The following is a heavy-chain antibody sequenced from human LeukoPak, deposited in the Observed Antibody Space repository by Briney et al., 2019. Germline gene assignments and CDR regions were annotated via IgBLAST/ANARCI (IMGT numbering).Heavy chain of an antibody. J-gene: IGHJ4*02. D-gene: IGHD2-8*01. CDR1: GITFSSYA. CDR3: VKDTPTIDCTTGISPFDY. Sequence: PRGCLRLSCAAPGITFSSYAMSWVRQAPGKEQEWDSAIRGSGGSTYYADSVKGRFTISRDNSKNTVYLQMNRLRAEDTALYFCVKDTPTIDCTTGISPFDYWGQGTLLTVSS. V-gene: IGHV3-23*01. CDR2: IRGSGGST.